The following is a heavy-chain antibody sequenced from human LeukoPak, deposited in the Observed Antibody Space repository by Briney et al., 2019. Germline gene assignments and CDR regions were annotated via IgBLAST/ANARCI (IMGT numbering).Heavy chain of an antibody. CDR2: IYYSGST. CDR3: AREGAAAGAPYSNWFDP. V-gene: IGHV4-30-4*08. J-gene: IGHJ5*02. CDR1: GGSIGSGDYY. D-gene: IGHD6-13*01. Sequence: PSETLSLTXTVSGGSIGSGDYYWSWIRQPPGKGLEWIGYIYYSGSTYYNPSLKSRVTISVDTSKNQFSLKLSSVTAADTAVYYCAREGAAAGAPYSNWFDPWGQGTLVTVSS.